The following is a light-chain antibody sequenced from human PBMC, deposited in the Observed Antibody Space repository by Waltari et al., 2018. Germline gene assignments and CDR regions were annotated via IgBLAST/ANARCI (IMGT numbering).Light chain of an antibody. CDR1: VLAKKY. V-gene: IGLV3-27*01. Sequence: SYELTQPSSVSVSPGQTARITCSGDVLAKKYARWFQQKPGQAPVLVIYKDSERPSGIPERVSGSSSGTTVTLTISGAQVEDEADYYCYSAADNNFWVFGGGTKLTVL. CDR2: KDS. J-gene: IGLJ3*02. CDR3: YSAADNNFWV.